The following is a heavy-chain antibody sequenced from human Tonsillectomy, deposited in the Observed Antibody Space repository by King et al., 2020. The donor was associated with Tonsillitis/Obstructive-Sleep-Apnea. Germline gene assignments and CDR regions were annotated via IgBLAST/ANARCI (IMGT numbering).Heavy chain of an antibody. Sequence: LQLQESGPGLVKPSETLSLTCTVSGGSISSSSYYWGWIRQPPGKGLEWIGSIYYSGSTYYNPSLKSRVTISVDTSKNQFSLKLSSVTAADTAVYYCASLRGDIVVVVAAPGWFDPWGQGTLVTVSS. D-gene: IGHD2-15*01. J-gene: IGHJ5*02. CDR2: IYYSGST. CDR3: ASLRGDIVVVVAAPGWFDP. V-gene: IGHV4-39*01. CDR1: GGSISSSSYY.